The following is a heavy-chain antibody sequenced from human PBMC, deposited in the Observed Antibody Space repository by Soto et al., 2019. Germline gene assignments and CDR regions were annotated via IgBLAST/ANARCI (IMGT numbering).Heavy chain of an antibody. CDR2: INPNNGDT. CDR3: VRHSGYDYVFDY. V-gene: IGHV1-2*02. D-gene: IGHD5-12*01. Sequence: QVQLVQSGAEVKKPGASVKVSCKASGYTFTGYYIHWVRQAPGQGLEWMGWINPNNGDTNYARKLQGRVTMTRDTSTSTAYMEMSSLTFDDTAVYYCVRHSGYDYVFDYWGQGTLVTVSS. J-gene: IGHJ4*02. CDR1: GYTFTGYY.